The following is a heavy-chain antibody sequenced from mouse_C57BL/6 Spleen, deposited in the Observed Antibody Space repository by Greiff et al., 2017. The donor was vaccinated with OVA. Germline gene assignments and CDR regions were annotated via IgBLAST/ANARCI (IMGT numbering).Heavy chain of an antibody. CDR2: INPNNGGT. Sequence: VQLQQSGPELVKPGASVKISCKASGYTFTDYYMNWVKQSHGKSLEWIGDINPNNGGTSYNQKFKGKATLPVDKSSSTAYMELRSLTSEDSAVYYCARGDDYGPYWYFDVWGTGTTVTVSS. CDR3: ARGDDYGPYWYFDV. CDR1: GYTFTDYY. J-gene: IGHJ1*03. D-gene: IGHD2-4*01. V-gene: IGHV1-26*01.